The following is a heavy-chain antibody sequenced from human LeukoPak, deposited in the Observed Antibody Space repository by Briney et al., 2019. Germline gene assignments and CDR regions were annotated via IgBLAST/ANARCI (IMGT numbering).Heavy chain of an antibody. Sequence: GGSLRLSCAASGFTFSNYGMSWVRQAPGKGLEWVSSISGSGDSTYYADSVKGRFTISRDNSKNTLYLQMNSLRAEDTAVYYCAKDRGIISDYWGQGTLVTVSS. D-gene: IGHD3-10*01. CDR1: GFTFSNYG. CDR2: ISGSGDST. CDR3: AKDRGIISDY. J-gene: IGHJ4*02. V-gene: IGHV3-23*01.